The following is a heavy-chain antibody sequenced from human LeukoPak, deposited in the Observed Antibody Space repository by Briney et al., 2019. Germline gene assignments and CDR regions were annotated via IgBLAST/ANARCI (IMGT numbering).Heavy chain of an antibody. J-gene: IGHJ4*02. Sequence: GGSLRLSCAASGFTFSSYAMNWVRQAPGKGLEWVSYISSGSSTMNYADSVKGRFTISRDNAKNSLYLQMNSLRVEDTAVYYCASDGFLEWLLYSYYFDYWGQGTLVTVSS. D-gene: IGHD3-3*01. CDR3: ASDGFLEWLLYSYYFDY. V-gene: IGHV3-48*01. CDR1: GFTFSSYA. CDR2: ISSGSSTM.